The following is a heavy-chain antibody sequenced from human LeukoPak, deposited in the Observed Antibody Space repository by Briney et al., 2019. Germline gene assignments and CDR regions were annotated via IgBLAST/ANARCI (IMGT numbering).Heavy chain of an antibody. J-gene: IGHJ4*02. CDR3: ARAGPDPTDY. Sequence: ASVKVSCKASGYTFTSYGIIWVRQAPGQGLEWMGWISAYSGNTNYAQKLQGRVTMTTDTSTSTAYTELRSLRSADTPVSSSARAGPDPTDYWGQGTVVTVS. CDR1: GYTFTSYG. V-gene: IGHV1-18*01. CDR2: ISAYSGNT.